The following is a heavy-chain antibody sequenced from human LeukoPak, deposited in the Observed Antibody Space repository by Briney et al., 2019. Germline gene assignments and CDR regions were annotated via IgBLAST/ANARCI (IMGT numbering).Heavy chain of an antibody. V-gene: IGHV3-49*04. D-gene: IGHD1-26*01. CDR1: GFTFGDYA. Sequence: GGSLRLSCTASGFTFGDYAMSWVRQAPGKGLEWVGFIRSKAYGGTTEYAASVKGRFTISRDDSKSIACLQMNSLKTEDTAVYYCTRVWVGATESGNYYYYMDVWGKGTTVTVSS. CDR2: IRSKAYGGTT. J-gene: IGHJ6*03. CDR3: TRVWVGATESGNYYYYMDV.